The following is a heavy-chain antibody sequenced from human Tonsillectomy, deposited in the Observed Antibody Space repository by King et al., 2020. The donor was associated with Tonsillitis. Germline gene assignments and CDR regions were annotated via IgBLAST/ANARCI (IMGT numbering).Heavy chain of an antibody. CDR2: FDPEDGET. V-gene: IGHV1-24*01. Sequence: GQLVQSGAEVKKPGASVKVSCKVPGYTLTELSMHWVRQAPGKGLEWMGGFDPEDGETIYAQKFQGRVTMTEDTSTDTAYMELSSLRSEDTAVYYCATVYYDSSGYYAAFDIWGQGTMVTVSS. CDR3: ATVYYDSSGYYAAFDI. D-gene: IGHD3-22*01. J-gene: IGHJ3*02. CDR1: GYTLTELS.